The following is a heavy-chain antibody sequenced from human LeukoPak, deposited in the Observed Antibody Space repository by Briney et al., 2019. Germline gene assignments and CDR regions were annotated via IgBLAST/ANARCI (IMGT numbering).Heavy chain of an antibody. D-gene: IGHD3-3*01. CDR2: IYSGGST. V-gene: IGHV3-66*01. J-gene: IGHJ5*02. CDR1: GFTFSSYA. Sequence: PGGSLRLSCAASGFTFSSYAMSWVRQAPGNGLEWVSVIYSGGSTYYADSVKGRFTISRDNSKNTLYLQMNSLRAEDTAVYYCARERASATYYDFWSCYQDHWFDPWGQGTLVTVSS. CDR3: ARERASATYYDFWSCYQDHWFDP.